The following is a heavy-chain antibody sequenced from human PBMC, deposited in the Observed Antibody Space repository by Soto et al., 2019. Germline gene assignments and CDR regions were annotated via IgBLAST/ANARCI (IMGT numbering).Heavy chain of an antibody. CDR1: GYTFTDYC. CDR3: ARDRQGRIGRFRDSSGLDY. Sequence: ASVKVSCKASGYTFTDYCLHWVRQAPGQGLEWMGWINPNRGVTNYAQKFQGRVTLTRDTSITTVYMELGSLKSDDTAIYYCARDRQGRIGRFRDSSGLDYWGQGTLVTVSS. J-gene: IGHJ4*02. CDR2: INPNRGVT. D-gene: IGHD6-25*01. V-gene: IGHV1-2*02.